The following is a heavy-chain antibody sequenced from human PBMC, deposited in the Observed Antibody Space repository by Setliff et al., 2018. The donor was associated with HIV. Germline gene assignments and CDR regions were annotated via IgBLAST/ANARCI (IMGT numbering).Heavy chain of an antibody. D-gene: IGHD3-16*02. V-gene: IGHV1-46*01. CDR2: LNPNGGST. J-gene: IGHJ4*02. CDR1: GYAFTYYY. CDR3: ARVQTVIPPSFDH. Sequence: ASVKVSCKTTGYAFTYYYIHWVRQAPGQGLEWLGTLNPNGGSTTYAQKFQGRVTMTRDTSTSTVYMELRSLRSEDTAVYYCARVQTVIPPSFDHWGQGTLVTVSS.